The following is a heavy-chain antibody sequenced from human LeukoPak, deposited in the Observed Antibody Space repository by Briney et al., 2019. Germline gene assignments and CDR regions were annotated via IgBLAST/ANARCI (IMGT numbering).Heavy chain of an antibody. V-gene: IGHV3-48*03. CDR3: ALTRGYSGYDLDS. CDR2: ISSSGLTK. D-gene: IGHD5-12*01. CDR1: GFTFSSYE. J-gene: IGHJ4*02. Sequence: QPGGSLRLSCAASGFTFSSYEMNWVRQAPGKGLEWVSFISSSGLTKYYADSVKGRFTISRDNAKNSLYLQMNNLRAEDTAVYYCALTRGYSGYDLDSWGQGTLVTVSS.